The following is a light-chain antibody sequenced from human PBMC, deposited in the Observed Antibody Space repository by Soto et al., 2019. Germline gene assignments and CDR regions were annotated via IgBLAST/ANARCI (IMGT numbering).Light chain of an antibody. CDR1: QGISSY. CDR3: QQLNSYPLT. V-gene: IGKV1-9*01. Sequence: DIQLTQSPSFLSASVGGRVTITCRASQGISSYLAWYQQKPGTAPKLLIYAASTLQSGVPSRFSGSGSGTEFTLTISSLQPEDFATYYCQQLNSYPLTFGQGTRLEIK. CDR2: AAS. J-gene: IGKJ5*01.